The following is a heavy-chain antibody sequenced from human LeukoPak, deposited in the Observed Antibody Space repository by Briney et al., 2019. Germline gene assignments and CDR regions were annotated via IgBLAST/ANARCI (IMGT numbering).Heavy chain of an antibody. V-gene: IGHV3-30*02. J-gene: IGHJ3*02. D-gene: IGHD1-26*01. Sequence: GGPLRLSCVTSGFPHSGYGMHWVRQAPGKGLDWVAFIGFDGVDRYYADSVKGRFTISRDNSKNTLYVQMNSLRAEDTAVYYCARGGSYLSAFDIWGQGTMVTVSS. CDR1: GFPHSGYG. CDR3: ARGGSYLSAFDI. CDR2: IGFDGVDR.